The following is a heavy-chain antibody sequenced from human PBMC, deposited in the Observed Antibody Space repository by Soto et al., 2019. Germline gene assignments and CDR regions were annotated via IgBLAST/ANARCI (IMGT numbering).Heavy chain of an antibody. J-gene: IGHJ3*02. CDR2: ISVGSGSI. V-gene: IGHV3-48*02. Sequence: EAHLVESGGGLVQPGRSRRLSCAASGFTFSSYGFNWVRQAPGKGLEWISYISVGSGSIFYADSVKGRFTISRDDAQNSLYLQMNTLRDEDTAIYFCVRDDKWAFDIWGQGTTVIVSS. CDR3: VRDDKWAFDI. CDR1: GFTFSSYG. D-gene: IGHD1-26*01.